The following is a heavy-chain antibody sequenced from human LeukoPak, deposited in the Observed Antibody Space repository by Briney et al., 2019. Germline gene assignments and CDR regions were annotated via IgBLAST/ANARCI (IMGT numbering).Heavy chain of an antibody. Sequence: PGGSLRLSCAASGFSFSSYGMYWVRQAPGKGLEWVALIYNDGGLPNYLDTVRGRFTIARDNSKNTLYLQMDSLRVEDTAVYYCAQGHYVGNSEFLDNWGKGSLVIVSS. V-gene: IGHV3-33*07. CDR1: GFSFSSYG. CDR3: AQGHYVGNSEFLDN. D-gene: IGHD4-23*01. J-gene: IGHJ4*02. CDR2: IYNDGGLP.